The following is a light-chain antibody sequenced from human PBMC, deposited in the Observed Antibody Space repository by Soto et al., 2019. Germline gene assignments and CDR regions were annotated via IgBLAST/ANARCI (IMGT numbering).Light chain of an antibody. Sequence: VLTQTPVSLCVTPGQTASIACTSGHTLLHSDGRTYSYWYLQKPGQPPQPLMYEVTNRISGVPERFSGSGSGTDFTPKISRVEAEDAGLYYCLQSRQPRTFGQGTKVDIK. CDR2: EVT. CDR3: LQSRQPRT. V-gene: IGKV2D-29*01. CDR1: HTLLHSDGRTY. J-gene: IGKJ1*01.